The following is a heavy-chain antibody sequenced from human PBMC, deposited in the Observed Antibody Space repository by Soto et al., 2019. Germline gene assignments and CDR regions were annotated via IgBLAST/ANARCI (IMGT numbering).Heavy chain of an antibody. Sequence: ASVKVSCKASGYTFTSYGISWVRQAPGQGLEWMGWISAYNGNTNYAQKLQGRVTMTTDTSTGTAYMELRSLRSDDTAVYYCASLVTWILPNYYYYGMDVWGQGTTVTVSS. CDR3: ASLVTWILPNYYYYGMDV. V-gene: IGHV1-18*01. J-gene: IGHJ6*02. CDR1: GYTFTSYG. D-gene: IGHD5-18*01. CDR2: ISAYNGNT.